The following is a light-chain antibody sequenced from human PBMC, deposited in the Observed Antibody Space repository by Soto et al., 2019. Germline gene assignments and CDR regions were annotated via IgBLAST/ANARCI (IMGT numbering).Light chain of an antibody. CDR3: QQYYSPPWYT. Sequence: DVVMTQSPASLAVTLGARATINCKSSQSVLSRSNNKNYLAWYQHKSGQPPKVLIYWASTRESGVPDRFSGSGSGTHFTLTITSLQAEDVAVYYCQQYYSPPWYTFGQGTKLEI. J-gene: IGKJ2*01. V-gene: IGKV4-1*01. CDR1: QSVLSRSNNKNY. CDR2: WAS.